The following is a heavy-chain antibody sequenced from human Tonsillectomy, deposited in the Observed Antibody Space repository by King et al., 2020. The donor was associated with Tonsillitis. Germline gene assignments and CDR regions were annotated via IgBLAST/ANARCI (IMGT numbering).Heavy chain of an antibody. CDR3: VKGYCGTTSCYYDYYALDV. D-gene: IGHD2-2*01. J-gene: IGHJ6*02. V-gene: IGHV3-64D*06. CDR2: ISRAGGSI. CDR1: GYTFSSYS. Sequence: VQLVESWGGLVQPGGSLTLSCSASGYTFSSYSMHWVRQAPGKGLEYVAHISRAGGSIYYADSVKGRFTISRDNSKDTLYFQMSSLRPEDTAVYYCVKGYCGTTSCYYDYYALDVWGQGTTVTVSS.